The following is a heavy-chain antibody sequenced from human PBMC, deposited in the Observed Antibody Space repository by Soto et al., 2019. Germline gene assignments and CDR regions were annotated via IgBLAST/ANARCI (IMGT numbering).Heavy chain of an antibody. CDR1: GFTVSSHA. CDR2: ITADGGT. CDR3: APHVSCSGGSCQYDAFAI. V-gene: IGHV3-23*01. D-gene: IGHD2-15*01. J-gene: IGHJ3*02. Sequence: EVQVLESGGGLVQPGGSLRLSCEGSGFTVSSHAMTWIRQAPGKGPEWVSTITADGGTYYADSVKGRFAMSRDTSESTXYFEMNSLGAEDTAAYYCAPHVSCSGGSCQYDAFAIRGQGTMVTVSS.